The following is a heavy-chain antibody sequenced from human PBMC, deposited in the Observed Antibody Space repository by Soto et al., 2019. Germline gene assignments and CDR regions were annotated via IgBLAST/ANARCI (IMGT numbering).Heavy chain of an antibody. V-gene: IGHV1-8*01. Sequence: ASVKVSCKASGYTFITCDINWVLQATGQGLEWMGWMNPSNGNAGYARNFQGRVTMTRNTSISTAYMELSSLRSDDTAVYFCARRKERSGPNYFDPWGQGSLVTVSS. CDR1: GYTFITCD. D-gene: IGHD6-25*01. CDR3: ARRKERSGPNYFDP. J-gene: IGHJ4*02. CDR2: MNPSNGNA.